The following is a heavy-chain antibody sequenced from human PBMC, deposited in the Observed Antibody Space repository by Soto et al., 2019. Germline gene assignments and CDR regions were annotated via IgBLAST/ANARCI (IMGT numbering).Heavy chain of an antibody. Sequence: ASVKVSCKASGYTFTSYAMHWVRQAPGQRLEWMGWINAGNGNTKYSQKFQGRVTITRDTSASTAYMELSSLRSEDTAVYYCARGLDCSSTSCYHDDWFDPWGQGTLVTVSS. CDR1: GYTFTSYA. V-gene: IGHV1-3*01. CDR2: INAGNGNT. J-gene: IGHJ5*02. D-gene: IGHD2-2*01. CDR3: ARGLDCSSTSCYHDDWFDP.